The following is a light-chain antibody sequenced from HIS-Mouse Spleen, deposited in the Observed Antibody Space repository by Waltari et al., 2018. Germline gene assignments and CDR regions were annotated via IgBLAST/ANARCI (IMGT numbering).Light chain of an antibody. CDR3: CSYAGSSTWV. J-gene: IGLJ3*02. CDR1: SSDVGSYNL. V-gene: IGLV2-23*01. Sequence: QSALTQLASVSGSPGQSITISCTGTSSDVGSYNLVSWYQQHPGKAPKPMIYEGSKRPSGVSHRVSGSKSGNTASLTISGLQAEDEADYYCCSYAGSSTWVFGGGTKLTVL. CDR2: EGS.